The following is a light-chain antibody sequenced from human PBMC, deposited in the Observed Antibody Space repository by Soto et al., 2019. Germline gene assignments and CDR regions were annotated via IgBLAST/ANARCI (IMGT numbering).Light chain of an antibody. CDR1: QSISNW. CDR2: KAS. CDR3: QQYNSLSHT. J-gene: IGKJ2*01. Sequence: DIQMTQSPSTLSASVGDTVTITCRASQSISNWLAWYQQKPGKAPKVLMYKASNLESGVPSRFSGSGSGTEFTLTISSLQPDDFAPYYCQQYNSLSHTFGQGTKLEIK. V-gene: IGKV1-5*03.